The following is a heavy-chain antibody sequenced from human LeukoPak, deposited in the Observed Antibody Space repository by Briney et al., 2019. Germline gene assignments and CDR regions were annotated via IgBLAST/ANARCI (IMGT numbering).Heavy chain of an antibody. Sequence: SETLSLTCTVSGGSISSGSYYWSWIRQPAGKGLEWIGRIYTSGSTNYNPSLKSRVTISVDTSKNQFSLKLSSVTAADTAVYYCARDQDGSYRADRVLDPWGQGTLVTVSS. CDR3: ARDQDGSYRADRVLDP. J-gene: IGHJ5*02. CDR2: IYTSGST. CDR1: GGSISSGSYY. D-gene: IGHD1-26*01. V-gene: IGHV4-61*02.